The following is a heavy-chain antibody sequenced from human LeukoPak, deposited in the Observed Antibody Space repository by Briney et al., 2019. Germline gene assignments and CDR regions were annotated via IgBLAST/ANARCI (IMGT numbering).Heavy chain of an antibody. CDR3: AKDRGSSSWYSYFDY. V-gene: IGHV3-23*01. CDR2: ISGSGGST. Sequence: GGSLRLSCAASGFTFSSYAMSWDRQAPGKGLEWVSAISGSGGSTYYADSVKGRFTISRDNSKNTLYLQMNSLRAEDTAVYYCAKDRGSSSWYSYFDYWGQGTLVTVSS. J-gene: IGHJ4*02. D-gene: IGHD6-13*01. CDR1: GFTFSSYA.